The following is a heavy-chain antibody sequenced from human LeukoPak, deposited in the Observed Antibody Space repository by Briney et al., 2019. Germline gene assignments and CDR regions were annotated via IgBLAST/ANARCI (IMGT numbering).Heavy chain of an antibody. Sequence: GGSLRLSCAASGFTFSSYAMSWVRQAPGKGLEWVSAISGSGDYTYYADSVKGRFTISRDNSKNTLYLQMNSLRAEDTAVYYCAEARGTYYFDYWGQGTLVTVSS. J-gene: IGHJ4*02. V-gene: IGHV3-23*01. CDR1: GFTFSSYA. CDR3: AEARGTYYFDY. CDR2: ISGSGDYT. D-gene: IGHD1-26*01.